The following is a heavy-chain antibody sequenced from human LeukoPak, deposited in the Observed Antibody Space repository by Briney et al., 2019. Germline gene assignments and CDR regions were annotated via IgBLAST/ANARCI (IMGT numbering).Heavy chain of an antibody. D-gene: IGHD3-22*01. CDR3: ATELGSPRRYYDSSGYRDY. CDR2: LDPEDGET. Sequence: ASVKVSCKVSGYTLTELSMHWVRQAPGKGLEWMGGLDPEDGETIYAQKFQGRVTMTEDTSTDTAYMELSSLRSEDTAVYYCATELGSPRRYYDSSGYRDYWGQGTLVTVSS. J-gene: IGHJ4*02. V-gene: IGHV1-24*01. CDR1: GYTLTELS.